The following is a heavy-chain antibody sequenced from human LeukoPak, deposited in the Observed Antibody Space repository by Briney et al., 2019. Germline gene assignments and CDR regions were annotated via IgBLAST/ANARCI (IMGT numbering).Heavy chain of an antibody. J-gene: IGHJ6*02. CDR3: ARNKAITAFFGMDV. CDR2: ISYGGTYT. CDR1: GFTFSDYA. Sequence: GTSLRLSCAASGFTFSDYAMPWVRQAPDKGLEWVAVISYGGTYTHHADSLKGRFAISRDNSRDTLYLQINSLRPEDTALYYCARNKAITAFFGMDVWGQGTTIIVSS. D-gene: IGHD2/OR15-2a*01. V-gene: IGHV3-30*09.